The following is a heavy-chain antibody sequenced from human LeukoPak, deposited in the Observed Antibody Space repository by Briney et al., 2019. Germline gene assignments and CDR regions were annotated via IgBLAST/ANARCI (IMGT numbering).Heavy chain of an antibody. CDR3: ARGFGWELLPIWDY. J-gene: IGHJ4*02. CDR2: IYHSGST. Sequence: SETLSLTCTVSGGSISSGGYYWSWIRQPPGKGLEWIGYIYHSGSTYYNPSLKSRVTISVDRSKNQFSLKLSSVTAADTAVYYCARGFGWELLPIWDYWGQGTLVTVSS. CDR1: GGSISSGGYY. D-gene: IGHD1-26*01. V-gene: IGHV4-30-2*01.